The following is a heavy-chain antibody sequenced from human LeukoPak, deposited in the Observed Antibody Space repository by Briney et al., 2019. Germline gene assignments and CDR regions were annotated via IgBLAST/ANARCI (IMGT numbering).Heavy chain of an antibody. V-gene: IGHV3-53*01. CDR3: ARDLGYYYDSSGYSHGWFDP. D-gene: IGHD3-22*01. Sequence: GGSLRLSCAASGFTVSSNYMSWVRQAPGKGLEWVSVIYSGGSTYYADSVKGRFTTSRDNSKNTLYLQMNSLRAEDTAVYYCARDLGYYYDSSGYSHGWFDPWGQGTLVTVSS. J-gene: IGHJ5*02. CDR2: IYSGGST. CDR1: GFTVSSNY.